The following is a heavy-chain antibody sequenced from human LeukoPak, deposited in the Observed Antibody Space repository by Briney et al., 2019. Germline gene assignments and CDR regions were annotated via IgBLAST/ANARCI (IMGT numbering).Heavy chain of an antibody. D-gene: IGHD6-19*01. CDR2: IYPGDSDT. V-gene: IGHV5-51*01. J-gene: IGHJ5*01. Sequence: GGSLQISCKGSGYSFTSYWIGWVRQLPGKGREWMGIIYPGDSDTRYSPSFQGQVTISADKSISTAYLQWSSLKASDTAMYYCARPRIAVAGTYNWFDSWGQGTLVTVSA. CDR1: GYSFTSYW. CDR3: ARPRIAVAGTYNWFDS.